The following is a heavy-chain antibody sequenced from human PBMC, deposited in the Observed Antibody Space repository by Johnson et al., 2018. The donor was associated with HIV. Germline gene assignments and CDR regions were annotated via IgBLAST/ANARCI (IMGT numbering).Heavy chain of an antibody. CDR2: IKQDGSEK. CDR3: AKVIAVAGRPDAFDV. V-gene: IGHV3-7*01. D-gene: IGHD6-19*01. Sequence: VQLVESGGGLVQPGGSLRLSCAASGFALSNYWMNWVRQAPGKGLEWVANIKQDGSEKYYADSVKGRFSISRDNSKKTLHLQMSSLRGDDTAVYYCAKVIAVAGRPDAFDVWGQGTIVTVSS. CDR1: GFALSNYW. J-gene: IGHJ3*01.